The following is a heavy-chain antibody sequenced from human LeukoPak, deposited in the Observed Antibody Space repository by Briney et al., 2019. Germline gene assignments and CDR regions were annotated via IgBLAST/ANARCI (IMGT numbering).Heavy chain of an antibody. Sequence: GGSLRLSCAASGFTFSSYWMSWVRQAPGKGLEWVANIKLDGGEKYYVDSVKGRFTISRDNAQNSLYLQMNSLRAEDTAVYYCARVGGYCSGGTCFLLRFDYWGQGTLVTVSS. CDR1: GFTFSSYW. CDR3: ARVGGYCSGGTCFLLRFDY. J-gene: IGHJ4*02. D-gene: IGHD2-15*01. V-gene: IGHV3-7*01. CDR2: IKLDGGEK.